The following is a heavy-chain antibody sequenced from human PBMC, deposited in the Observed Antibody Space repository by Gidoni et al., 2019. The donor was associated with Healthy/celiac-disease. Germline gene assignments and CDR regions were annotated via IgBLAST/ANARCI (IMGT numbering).Heavy chain of an antibody. V-gene: IGHV3-9*01. Sequence: EVELVESGGGLVQPGRSLRLACAASGFTFDDYAMHWVRQSQGKGQESFSGMSWNSGSIAYADSVKGRFTISRANAKNSLYLQMNSLRAEDTALYYCAKDIVGFVGARCLGFDYWGQGTLVTVSS. CDR3: AKDIVGFVGARCLGFDY. CDR1: GFTFDDYA. J-gene: IGHJ4*02. CDR2: MSWNSGSI. D-gene: IGHD1-26*01.